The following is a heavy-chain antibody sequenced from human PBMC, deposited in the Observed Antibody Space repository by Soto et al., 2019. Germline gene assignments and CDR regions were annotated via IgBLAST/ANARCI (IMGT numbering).Heavy chain of an antibody. V-gene: IGHV1-69*01. D-gene: IGHD2-2*01. CDR3: ARSQGSSTSLEIYFYYYYGMDV. CDR1: GGTFGSYA. Sequence: QVQLVQSGAEVKKPGSSVKVSCKASGGTFGSYAISWVRQAPGQGLEWMGGIIPIPGTANYAQKFQGRVTIAADESTSTDYMELSSLRSEDTAVYYCARSQGSSTSLEIYFYYYYGMDVWGQGTKVTVYS. J-gene: IGHJ6*02. CDR2: IIPIPGTA.